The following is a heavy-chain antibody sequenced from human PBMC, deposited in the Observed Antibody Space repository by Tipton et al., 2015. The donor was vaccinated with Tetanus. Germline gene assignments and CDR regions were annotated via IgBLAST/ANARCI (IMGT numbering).Heavy chain of an antibody. Sequence: TLSLTCTVSGASITSSNYFWGWIRQPPGKGLEWIGYVYHSGATNYHPSLKSRLAISADTSKNQFSLNLRSVITADTAVYYCARANNDYPKKGPFDYWGPGSLVIVSS. CDR1: GASITSSNYF. CDR3: ARANNDYPKKGPFDY. D-gene: IGHD5-12*01. V-gene: IGHV4-61*05. J-gene: IGHJ4*02. CDR2: VYHSGAT.